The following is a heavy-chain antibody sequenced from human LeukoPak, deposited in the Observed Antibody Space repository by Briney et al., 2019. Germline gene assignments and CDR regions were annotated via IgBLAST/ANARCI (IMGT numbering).Heavy chain of an antibody. V-gene: IGHV1-18*01. Sequence: ASVTVSCKASGYTFTSYGISWVRQAPGQGLEWMGWISAYNGNTNYAQKFQGRVTMTTDTSTSTASMELRSLRSDDTAVYYCARLIPQKWELPGKWFDPWGQGTLVTVSS. D-gene: IGHD1-26*01. J-gene: IGHJ5*02. CDR3: ARLIPQKWELPGKWFDP. CDR2: ISAYNGNT. CDR1: GYTFTSYG.